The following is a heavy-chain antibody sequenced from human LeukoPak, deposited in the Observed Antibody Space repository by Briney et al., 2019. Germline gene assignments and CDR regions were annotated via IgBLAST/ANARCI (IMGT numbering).Heavy chain of an antibody. CDR1: GGTFSSYA. CDR2: IIPIFGTA. J-gene: IGHJ3*02. Sequence: SVKVSFKASGGTFSSYAISWVRQAPGQGLEWMGGIIPIFGTANYAQKFQGRVTITADESTSTAYMELSSLRSEDTAVYYCARDGSRAYCGGDCYPDAFDIWGQGTMVTVSS. CDR3: ARDGSRAYCGGDCYPDAFDI. D-gene: IGHD2-21*02. V-gene: IGHV1-69*13.